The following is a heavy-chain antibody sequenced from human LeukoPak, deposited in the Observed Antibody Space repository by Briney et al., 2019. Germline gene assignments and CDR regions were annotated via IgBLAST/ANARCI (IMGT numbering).Heavy chain of an antibody. V-gene: IGHV5-51*01. J-gene: IGHJ4*02. D-gene: IGHD3-22*01. CDR1: GYSFTSYW. CDR2: IYPGDSDT. CDR3: ARPGGGYYDSSGYYRYYFDY. Sequence: GESLKISCKGSGYSFTSYWIGWVRQMPGKGLEWMGIIYPGDSDTRYSPSFQGQVTISADKSISTAYLQWSSLKASDTAMYYCARPGGGYYDSSGYYRYYFDYWGQGTLVTVSS.